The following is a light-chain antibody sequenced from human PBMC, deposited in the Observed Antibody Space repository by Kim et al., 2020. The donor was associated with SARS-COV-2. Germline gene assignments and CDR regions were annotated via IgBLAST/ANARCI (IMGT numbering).Light chain of an antibody. CDR1: SSDVGGYNY. CDR2: DVS. J-gene: IGLJ3*02. V-gene: IGLV2-14*03. CDR3: SSYTSSNTWM. Sequence: QSITISCTGTSSDVGGYNYVSWYQQHPGKAPKLMIYDVSKRPSGVSNRFSGSKSGNTASLTISGLQAEDEADYYCSSYTSSNTWMFGGGTQLTVL.